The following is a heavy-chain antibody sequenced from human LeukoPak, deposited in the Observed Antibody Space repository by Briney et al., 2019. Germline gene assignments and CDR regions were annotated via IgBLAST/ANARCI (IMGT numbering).Heavy chain of an antibody. CDR2: ISSNGGST. D-gene: IGHD3-10*01. Sequence: GGSLRLSCAASGFTFSSYAMHWVRQAPGKGLEYVSAISSNGGSTYYANSVKGGFTISRDNSKNTLYLQMGSLRAEDMAVYYCARASLLWFGESDDAFDIWGQGTMVTVSS. J-gene: IGHJ3*02. CDR1: GFTFSSYA. CDR3: ARASLLWFGESDDAFDI. V-gene: IGHV3-64*01.